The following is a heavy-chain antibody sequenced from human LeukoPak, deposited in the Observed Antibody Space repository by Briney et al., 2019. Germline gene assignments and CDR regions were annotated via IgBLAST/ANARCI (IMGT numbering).Heavy chain of an antibody. CDR1: GFTFSSYW. CDR2: IKQDGSEK. CDR3: ARTLNGFLEWLPDY. D-gene: IGHD3-3*01. Sequence: GGSLRLSCAASGFTFSSYWISWVRQAPGKGLEWVANIKQDGSEKYYVDSVKGRFTISRDNAKNSLYLQMNSLRAEDTAVYYCARTLNGFLEWLPDYWGQGTLVTVSS. J-gene: IGHJ4*02. V-gene: IGHV3-7*01.